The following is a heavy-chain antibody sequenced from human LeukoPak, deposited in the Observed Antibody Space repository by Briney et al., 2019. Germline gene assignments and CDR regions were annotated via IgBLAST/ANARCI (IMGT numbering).Heavy chain of an antibody. CDR1: GFTFSSYA. D-gene: IGHD3-3*01. Sequence: GGSLRLSCAASGFTFSSYAMSWVRQAPGKGLEWVSAISGSGGSTYYADSVKGRFTISRDNSKNPLYLQMNSLRAEDTAVYYCARGEFSDFWSGYYHDYWGQGTLVTVSS. J-gene: IGHJ4*02. CDR3: ARGEFSDFWSGYYHDY. V-gene: IGHV3-23*01. CDR2: ISGSGGST.